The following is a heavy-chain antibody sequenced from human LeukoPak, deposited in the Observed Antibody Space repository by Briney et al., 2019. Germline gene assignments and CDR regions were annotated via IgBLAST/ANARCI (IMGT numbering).Heavy chain of an antibody. D-gene: IGHD2-2*01. CDR2: IYYSGST. Sequence: SETLSLTCTVSGGSISSGDYYWSWIRQPPGKGLEWIGYIYYSGSTYYNPSLKSRVTISVDTSKNQFSLKLSSVTAADTAVYYCAREGVVPAEGDYWGQGALVTVSS. CDR1: GGSISSGDYY. CDR3: AREGVVPAEGDY. V-gene: IGHV4-30-4*08. J-gene: IGHJ4*02.